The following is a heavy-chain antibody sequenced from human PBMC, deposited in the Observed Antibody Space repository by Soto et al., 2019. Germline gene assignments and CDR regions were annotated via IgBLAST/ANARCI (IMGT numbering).Heavy chain of an antibody. CDR2: INPDGGST. CDR1: GYLFMDYY. V-gene: IGHV1-46*01. CDR3: AREPRSWNYVGFWDY. Sequence: QVQLVQSGAEVKKPGASMKISCKASGYLFMDYYIHWLRQAPGQGLEWMGVINPDGGSTSYAQRFQGRLTVTADTSTSTVFLDLNSVTVDDTAFYFCAREPRSWNYVGFWDYWGQGTLVTVST. D-gene: IGHD3-16*01. J-gene: IGHJ4*02.